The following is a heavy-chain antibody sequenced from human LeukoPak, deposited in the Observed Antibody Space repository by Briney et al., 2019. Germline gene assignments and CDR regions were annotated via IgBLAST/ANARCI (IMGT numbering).Heavy chain of an antibody. CDR2: ISSSGSTI. D-gene: IGHD2-8*01. J-gene: IGHJ6*02. CDR3: ASGVTVYYYYGMDV. CDR1: GFTFSDYY. V-gene: IGHV3-11*01. Sequence: PGGSLRLSCAASGFTFSDYYMSWIRQAPGKGLEWVSYISSSGSTIYYAASVKGRFTISRDNAKNSLYLQMNSLRAEDTAVYYCASGVTVYYYYGMDVWGQGTTVTVSS.